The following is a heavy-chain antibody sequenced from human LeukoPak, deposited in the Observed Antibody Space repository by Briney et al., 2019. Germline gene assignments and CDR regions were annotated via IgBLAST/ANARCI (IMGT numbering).Heavy chain of an antibody. V-gene: IGHV4-34*01. CDR2: INHSGST. CDR1: GGSFSGYY. Sequence: PSETLSLTCAVYGGSFSGYYWSWIRQPPGKGLEWIGEINHSGSTNYNPSLKSRVTISVDTSKNQFSLKLGSVTAADTAVYYCARGYRMGGFDYWGQGTLVTVSS. D-gene: IGHD3-16*01. J-gene: IGHJ4*02. CDR3: ARGYRMGGFDY.